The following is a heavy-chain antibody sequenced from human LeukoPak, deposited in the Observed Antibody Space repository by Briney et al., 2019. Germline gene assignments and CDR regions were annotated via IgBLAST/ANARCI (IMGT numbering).Heavy chain of an antibody. D-gene: IGHD3-3*01. CDR3: ARESVVWSGYHGAFDI. V-gene: IGHV4-38-2*02. CDR2: IYYSGST. J-gene: IGHJ3*02. Sequence: SETLSLTCTVSGYSISSGYYWGWIRQPPGKGLEWIGYIYYSGSTNYNPSLKSRVTISVDTSKNQFSLKLSSVTAADTAVYYCARESVVWSGYHGAFDIWGQGTMVTVSS. CDR1: GYSISSGYY.